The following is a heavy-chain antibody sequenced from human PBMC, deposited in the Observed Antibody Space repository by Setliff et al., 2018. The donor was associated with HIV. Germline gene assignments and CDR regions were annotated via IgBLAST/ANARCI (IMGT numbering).Heavy chain of an antibody. CDR3: ARGRNYDSSGYGDYYYYMDV. CDR1: GGTFSSYP. J-gene: IGHJ6*03. V-gene: IGHV1-69*13. CDR2: IIPIFGTT. Sequence: EASVKVSCTASGGTFSSYPISWVLQAPGQGLELMGGIIPIFGTTHYAQTFQGRVTVTADESTSTAYMQLSSLRSDDTAVYYCARGRNYDSSGYGDYYYYMDVWGKGTTGTVSS. D-gene: IGHD3-22*01.